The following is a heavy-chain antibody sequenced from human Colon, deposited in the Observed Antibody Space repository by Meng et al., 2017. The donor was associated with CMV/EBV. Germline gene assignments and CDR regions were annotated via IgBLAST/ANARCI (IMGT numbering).Heavy chain of an antibody. D-gene: IGHD5-12*01. Sequence: YTFSSYGISWVRQSPGQGLEWMGWISTYNGNTDYAQKFQGRVTMTTDTLTSTAYMELTSLKSDDTAVFYCARAREVGYSAYDYYDFWGQGALVTVSS. CDR2: ISTYNGNT. CDR3: ARAREVGYSAYDYYDF. J-gene: IGHJ4*02. CDR1: YTFSSYG. V-gene: IGHV1-18*01.